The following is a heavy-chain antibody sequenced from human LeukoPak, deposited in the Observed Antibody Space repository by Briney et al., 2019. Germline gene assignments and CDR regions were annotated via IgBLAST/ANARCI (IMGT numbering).Heavy chain of an antibody. CDR2: IYHSGST. J-gene: IGHJ5*02. D-gene: IGHD2-2*01. CDR1: GGSISSGGYY. V-gene: IGHV4-30-2*01. CDR3: ARGGGYCSSTSCYVP. Sequence: SQTLSLTCTVSGGSISSGGYYWSWIRQPPGKGLEWIGYIYHSGSTYYNPSLKSRVTISVDRSKNQFSLKLSSVTAADTAVYYCARGGGYCSSTSCYVPWGQGTLVTVSS.